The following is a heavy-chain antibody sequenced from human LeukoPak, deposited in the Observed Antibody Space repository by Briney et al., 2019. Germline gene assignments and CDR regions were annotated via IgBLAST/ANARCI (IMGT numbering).Heavy chain of an antibody. D-gene: IGHD3-3*01. CDR1: GGSISSYY. J-gene: IGHJ2*01. Sequence: SETLSLTCTVSGGSISSYYWSWIRQPPGKGLEWIGYIYYSGSTNYNPSLKSRVTISVDTSKNQFSLKLSSVTAADTAVYYCARDRYDFWSGYPESSYWYFDLWGRGTLVTVSS. V-gene: IGHV4-59*01. CDR3: ARDRYDFWSGYPESSYWYFDL. CDR2: IYYSGST.